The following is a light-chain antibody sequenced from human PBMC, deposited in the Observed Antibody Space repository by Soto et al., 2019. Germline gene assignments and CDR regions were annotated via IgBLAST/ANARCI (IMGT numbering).Light chain of an antibody. CDR1: GSDVGGYNY. Sequence: QSALTQPASVSGSPGQSITISCTGTGSDVGGYNYVSWYQQHPGKAPKLMIYDVNIRPSGVSSRFSGSKSGNTASLTISGLQAQDEADYYCSSHTSSDTRVFGGGTKVTVL. V-gene: IGLV2-14*03. J-gene: IGLJ2*01. CDR2: DVN. CDR3: SSHTSSDTRV.